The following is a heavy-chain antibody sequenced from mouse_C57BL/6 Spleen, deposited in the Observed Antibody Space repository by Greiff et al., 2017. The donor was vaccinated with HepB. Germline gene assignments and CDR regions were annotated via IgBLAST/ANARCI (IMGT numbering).Heavy chain of an antibody. D-gene: IGHD3-1*01. CDR2: ISDGGSYT. J-gene: IGHJ2*01. CDR1: GFTFSSYA. V-gene: IGHV5-4*01. Sequence: EVQLVESGGGLVKPGGSLKLSCAASGFTFSSYAMSWVRQTPEKRLEWVATISDGGSYTYYPDNVKGRFTISRDNAENNLYLQMSHLKSEDTAMYYCARERADYFDYWGQGTTLTVSS. CDR3: ARERADYFDY.